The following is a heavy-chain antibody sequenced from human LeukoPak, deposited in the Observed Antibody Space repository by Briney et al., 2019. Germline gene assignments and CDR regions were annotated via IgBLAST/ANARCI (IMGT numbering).Heavy chain of an antibody. CDR1: GGSILRGGYY. D-gene: IGHD1-7*01. CDR3: AREAWAGTLSGWFDP. Sequence: PSETLSLTRSVSGGSILRGGYYWSWIRQLPGKGLEWIGYILSSGTTSYNPSLRSRVTVSFDTTKNQLFLNLTSVTAADTAVYYCAREAWAGTLSGWFDPWGQGTLVTVSS. V-gene: IGHV4-31*03. CDR2: ILSSGTT. J-gene: IGHJ5*02.